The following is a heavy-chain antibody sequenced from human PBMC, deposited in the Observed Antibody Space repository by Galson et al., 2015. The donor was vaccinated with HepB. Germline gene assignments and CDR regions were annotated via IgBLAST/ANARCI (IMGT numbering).Heavy chain of an antibody. CDR3: TTEVTGSMGY. J-gene: IGHJ4*02. D-gene: IGHD3-10*01. CDR1: GFTFSNAW. Sequence: SLRLSCAASGFTFSNAWMSWVRQAPGKGLEWVGRIKSKTDGGTTDYAAPVKGRFTISRDDSKKHAVSAMNSLKTEDTAVHYCTTEVTGSMGYWGQGTLVTVSS. CDR2: IKSKTDGGTT. V-gene: IGHV3-15*01.